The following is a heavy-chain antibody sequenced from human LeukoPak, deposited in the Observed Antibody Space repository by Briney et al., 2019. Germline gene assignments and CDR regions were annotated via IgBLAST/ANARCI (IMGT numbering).Heavy chain of an antibody. V-gene: IGHV3-21*01. Sequence: GGSLRLSCAASGFTFSSYSMNWVRQAPGKGLEWVSSISSSSSYIYYADSVKGRFTISRDNAKNSLYLQMNSLRAEDTAVYYCARDQSLYYFDYWGQGTLVTVSS. CDR3: ARDQSLYYFDY. CDR2: ISSSSSYI. J-gene: IGHJ4*02. CDR1: GFTFSSYS.